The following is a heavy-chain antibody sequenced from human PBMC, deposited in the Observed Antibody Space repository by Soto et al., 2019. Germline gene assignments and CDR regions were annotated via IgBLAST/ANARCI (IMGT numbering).Heavy chain of an antibody. CDR2: ISSSSSTI. CDR1: GFTFSSYS. Sequence: PGGSLRLSCAASGFTFSSYSMNWVRQAPGKGLEWVSYISSSSSTIYYADSVKGRFTISRDNAKNSLYLQMNSLRAEDTAVYYCAGRYGNYDYYMDVWGKGTTVTVSS. J-gene: IGHJ6*03. V-gene: IGHV3-48*01. D-gene: IGHD5-18*01. CDR3: AGRYGNYDYYMDV.